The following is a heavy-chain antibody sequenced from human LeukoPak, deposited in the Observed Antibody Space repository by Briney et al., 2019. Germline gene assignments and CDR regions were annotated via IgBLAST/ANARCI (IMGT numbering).Heavy chain of an antibody. CDR2: IYYSGST. CDR3: AREDVGSGRVDY. Sequence: SGALSLPFPVSGGSISSYYWSWIRPPPGKGLEWSGYIYYSGSTNYNPSLNSRVTISVDTSKNQFSLKLSSVTAADTAVYYCAREDVGSGRVDYWGQGTLVTVSS. V-gene: IGHV4-59*01. D-gene: IGHD6-25*01. CDR1: GGSISSYY. J-gene: IGHJ4*02.